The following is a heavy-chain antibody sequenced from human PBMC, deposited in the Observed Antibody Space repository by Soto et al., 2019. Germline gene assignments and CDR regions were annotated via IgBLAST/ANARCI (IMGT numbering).Heavy chain of an antibody. D-gene: IGHD6-19*01. J-gene: IGHJ5*02. V-gene: IGHV4-61*01. CDR2: IYHRGSS. CDR3: ASLSAAWFDP. Sequence: QVQLQESGPGLVKPSETLSLTCTVSGGSVSSGSYHWGWIRQPPGKGLEWIGYIYHRGSSNYNPSLKSRVTISVDTSKNQFSLSLTSVTAADTAVYYCASLSAAWFDPWGQVTLVTVAS. CDR1: GGSVSSGSYH.